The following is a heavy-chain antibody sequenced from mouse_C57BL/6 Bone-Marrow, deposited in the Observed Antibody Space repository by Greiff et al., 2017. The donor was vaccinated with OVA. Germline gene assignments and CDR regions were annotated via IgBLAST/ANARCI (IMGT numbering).Heavy chain of an antibody. D-gene: IGHD2-2*01. CDR1: GFSLTSYG. CDR2: IWSGGST. V-gene: IGHV2-2*01. Sequence: QVQLKESGPGLVQPSQSLSITCTVSGFSLTSYGVHWVRQSPGKGLEWLGVIWSGGSTDYNAAFISRLSISKDNSKSQVFFKMNSLQADDTAIYYCARGYMRGNYAMDYWGQGTSVTVSS. J-gene: IGHJ4*01. CDR3: ARGYMRGNYAMDY.